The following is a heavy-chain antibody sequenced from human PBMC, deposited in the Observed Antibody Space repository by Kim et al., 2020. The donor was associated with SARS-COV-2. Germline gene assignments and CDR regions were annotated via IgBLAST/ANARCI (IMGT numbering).Heavy chain of an antibody. CDR1: GFTFSNAW. CDR2: IKSKTDGGTT. D-gene: IGHD2-21*02. Sequence: GGSLRLSCAASGFTFSNAWMSWVRQAPGNGLEWVGRIKSKTDGGTTDYAAPVKGRFTISGDDSKNTLYLQMNSLKTEDTAVYYCTTCGGDCYSDIWGQGKMVTVSS. J-gene: IGHJ3*02. V-gene: IGHV3-15*01. CDR3: TTCGGDCYSDI.